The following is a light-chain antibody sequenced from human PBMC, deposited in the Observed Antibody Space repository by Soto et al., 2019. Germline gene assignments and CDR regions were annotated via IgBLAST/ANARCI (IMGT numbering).Light chain of an antibody. CDR3: QQYGSALWT. CDR1: QSVSSSY. CDR2: GAS. J-gene: IGKJ1*01. Sequence: IVLTQSPGTLSLSPGERATLSCRASQSVSSSYLAWFQHKPGQAPRLLIYGASSRATGIPDRFSGSGSATDFTLAISRLEPEDVAVYYCQQYGSALWTFGQGTKVEIK. V-gene: IGKV3-20*01.